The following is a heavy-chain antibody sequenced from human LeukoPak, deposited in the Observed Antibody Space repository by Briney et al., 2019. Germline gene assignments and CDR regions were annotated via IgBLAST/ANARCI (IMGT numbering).Heavy chain of an antibody. D-gene: IGHD3-3*01. CDR3: ASHRPPYYDFWSGYYRRGGGWFDP. CDR1: GGSINSFY. Sequence: SETLSLTCTVSGGSINSFYWSWIRQPPGKGLEWIGYISYSGNTNYNPSLKSRVTISVDTSKNQFSLKLSSVTAADTAVYYCASHRPPYYDFWSGYYRRGGGWFDPWGQGTLVTVSS. J-gene: IGHJ5*02. V-gene: IGHV4-59*01. CDR2: ISYSGNT.